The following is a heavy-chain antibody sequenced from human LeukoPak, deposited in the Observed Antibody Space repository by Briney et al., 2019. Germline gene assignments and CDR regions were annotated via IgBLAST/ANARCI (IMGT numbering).Heavy chain of an antibody. CDR1: GFTFSSYG. CDR2: IWYDGSNK. D-gene: IGHD6-13*01. Sequence: PGGSLRLSCAASGFTFSSYGMHWVRQAPGKGLEWVAVIWYDGSNKYYADSVKGRFTISRDNSKNTLYLQMNSLRAEDTAVYYCARDGLDSSSWHQFDYWGQGTLVTVSS. V-gene: IGHV3-33*01. J-gene: IGHJ4*02. CDR3: ARDGLDSSSWHQFDY.